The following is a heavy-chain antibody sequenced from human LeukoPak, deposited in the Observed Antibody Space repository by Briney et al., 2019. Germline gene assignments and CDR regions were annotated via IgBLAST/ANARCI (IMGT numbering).Heavy chain of an antibody. CDR3: ARHLLGRGADYYFFYMDV. D-gene: IGHD3-16*01. V-gene: IGHV4-39*01. J-gene: IGHJ6*03. CDR1: RDSTSSFTSRSYF. CDR2: VYYTGRT. Sequence: SGTPSLTCTVSRDSTSSFTSRSYFWAWIRQPPGKGLEWIGNVYYTGRTYSNPSLRSRVTVSVDTSKNQFSLRLSSVTAADTAVYYCARHLLGRGADYYFFYMDVWGKGTTVTVSS.